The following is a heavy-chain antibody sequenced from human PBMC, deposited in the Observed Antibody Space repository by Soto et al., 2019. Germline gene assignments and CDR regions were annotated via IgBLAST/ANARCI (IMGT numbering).Heavy chain of an antibody. V-gene: IGHV3-13*01. CDR3: ARDQGYYYDR. CDR1: GFTFSSYH. J-gene: IGHJ4*02. Sequence: EVQLVESGGGLVQPGGSLRLSCAASGFTFSSYHMYWVRQITGKGLEWVSAIGTAGDTYSPGSVKGRFTIYRENAKNSLYLQMNSLRAADTAVYYCARDQGYYYDRWGQGTLVPVSS. CDR2: IGTAGDT. D-gene: IGHD3-22*01.